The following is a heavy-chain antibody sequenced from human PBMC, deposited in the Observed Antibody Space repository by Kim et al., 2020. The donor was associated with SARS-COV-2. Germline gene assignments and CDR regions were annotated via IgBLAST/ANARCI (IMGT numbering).Heavy chain of an antibody. Sequence: GGSLRLSCAASGFTFSSYWMSWVRQAPGRGLEWVANIKQDGSANYYVDSVKGRFTISSNNAKNSLYLQMNILRAEDTAVYYCAGDLVWFGELLGYYYYGMDVRGQGRTVTVSS. CDR2: IKQDGSAN. V-gene: IGHV3-7*01. CDR3: AGDLVWFGELLGYYYYGMDV. J-gene: IGHJ6*02. D-gene: IGHD3-10*01. CDR1: GFTFSSYW.